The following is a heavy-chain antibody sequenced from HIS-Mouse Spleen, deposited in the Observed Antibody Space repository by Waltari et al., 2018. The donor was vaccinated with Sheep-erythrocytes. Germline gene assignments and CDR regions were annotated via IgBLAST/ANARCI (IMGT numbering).Heavy chain of an antibody. Sequence: QVQLQQWGAGLLKPSETLSLTCAVYGGSFSGYYWSWIRQHPGKGLEWIGEINHSGSTNYNPSRKSRVTISVDTSKNQFSLKLSSVTAADTAVYYCALSVDLAGAFDIWGQGTMVTVSS. CDR3: ALSVDLAGAFDI. CDR1: GGSFSGYY. CDR2: INHSGST. D-gene: IGHD6-19*01. J-gene: IGHJ3*02. V-gene: IGHV4-34*01.